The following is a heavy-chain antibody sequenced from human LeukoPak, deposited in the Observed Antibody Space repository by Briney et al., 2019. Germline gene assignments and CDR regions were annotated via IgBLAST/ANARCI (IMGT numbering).Heavy chain of an antibody. V-gene: IGHV5-51*01. Sequence: GESLKISCKGSGYNFTNYWIGWVRQMPGKGLEWMGIIYPGDSDTRYRPSFQGQVTISAHKSISTAYLQWSSLTASDTAMYYCARAAYGGNSGHCVQHWRQGTLVTVSS. CDR3: ARAAYGGNSGHCVQH. CDR1: GYNFTNYW. CDR2: IYPGDSDT. D-gene: IGHD4-23*01. J-gene: IGHJ1*01.